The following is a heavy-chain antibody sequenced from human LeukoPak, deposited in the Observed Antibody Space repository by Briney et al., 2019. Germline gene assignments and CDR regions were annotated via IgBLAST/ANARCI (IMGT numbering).Heavy chain of an antibody. V-gene: IGHV4-59*01. D-gene: IGHD3-22*01. J-gene: IGHJ3*02. CDR1: GGSIGTYY. CDR3: AREYNYYDSSGWDAFEI. Sequence: PSETLSLTCTVSGGSIGTYYWNWIRQPPGKGLEWIGYIYYSGSTNYNPSLTGRVTISVDTSKNQFSLKLSSVTAADTAVYYCAREYNYYDSSGWDAFEIWGQGTMVTVSS. CDR2: IYYSGST.